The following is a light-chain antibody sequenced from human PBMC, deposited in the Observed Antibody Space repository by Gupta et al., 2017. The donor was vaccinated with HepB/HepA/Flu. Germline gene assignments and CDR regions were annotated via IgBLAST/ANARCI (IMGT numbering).Light chain of an antibody. V-gene: IGKV3-20*01. Sequence: EIGLTQAPGTLSLSPGERATLPCRASQSVASSYLAWYQHRPGQAPRLLIYAAYTRATGIPDRFRGSGSGTDFTLTISRVEPEDFAVYFCQHYGGSPMYTFGQGTKLEI. CDR3: QHYGGSPMYT. J-gene: IGKJ2*01. CDR1: QSVASSY. CDR2: AAY.